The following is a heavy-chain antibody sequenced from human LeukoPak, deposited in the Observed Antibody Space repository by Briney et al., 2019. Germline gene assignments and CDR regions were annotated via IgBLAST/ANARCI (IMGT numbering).Heavy chain of an antibody. J-gene: IGHJ6*04. V-gene: IGHV3-7*01. Sequence: GGSLRLSCAASGFTFSSYAMSWVRQAPGKGLEWVANINPDGSEKYSVDSVTGRFTISRDNAENTMFLQMNTLRADDSAVYYCARDLAAWDVWGKGTTVTVSS. CDR1: GFTFSSYA. CDR2: INPDGSEK. CDR3: ARDLAAWDV.